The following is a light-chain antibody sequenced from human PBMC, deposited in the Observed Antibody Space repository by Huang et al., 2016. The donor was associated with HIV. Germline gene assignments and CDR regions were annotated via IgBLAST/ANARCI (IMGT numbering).Light chain of an antibody. CDR3: QQHNSYPLT. Sequence: AIQLTQSPFSLSASVGDRITITCRASQSITHYLTWYQQKPGKAPKLLIYGASTLDTGVPSRFSGSGSGTDFTLTISGLQPEDVATYYCQQHNSYPLTFGGGTKVEIK. CDR2: GAS. J-gene: IGKJ4*02. V-gene: IGKV1-13*02. CDR1: QSITHY.